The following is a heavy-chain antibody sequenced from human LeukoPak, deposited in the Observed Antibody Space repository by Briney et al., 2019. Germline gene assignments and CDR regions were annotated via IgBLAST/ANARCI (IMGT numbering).Heavy chain of an antibody. D-gene: IGHD6-13*01. CDR1: GFTFSSYS. J-gene: IGHJ4*02. CDR3: ARDSPPGYNSSWYSYFDY. Sequence: PGGSLRLSCAASGFTFSSYSMNWVRQAPGKGLEWVSSISSSSSYIYYADSVKGRFTISRDNAKNSLYLQMNSLRAEDTAVYYCARDSPPGYNSSWYSYFDYWGQGTLVTVSS. CDR2: ISSSSSYI. V-gene: IGHV3-21*01.